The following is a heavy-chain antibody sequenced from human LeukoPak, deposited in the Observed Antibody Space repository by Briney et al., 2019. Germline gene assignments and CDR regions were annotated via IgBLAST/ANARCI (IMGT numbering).Heavy chain of an antibody. V-gene: IGHV3-21*01. CDR3: ARDRNVLRFLEWFGPLFMFDP. Sequence: GSLRLSCAASGWTFSSYSLNWLRQAPRKGLAWVSSISSSSIYKYYADAMKGRFTISRDNAKNSLYLQMNSLRAEDTAVYYAARDRNVLRFLEWFGPLFMFDPWGQGTLVTVSS. CDR1: GWTFSSYS. J-gene: IGHJ5*02. CDR2: ISSSSIYK. D-gene: IGHD3-3*01.